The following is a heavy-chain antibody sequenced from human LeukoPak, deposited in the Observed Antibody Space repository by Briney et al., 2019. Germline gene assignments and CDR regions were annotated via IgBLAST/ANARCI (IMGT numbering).Heavy chain of an antibody. Sequence: GGSLRLSCAASGFTFDDYAMHWVRQAPGKGLEWVSGISWNSGSIGYADSVKGRFTISRDNAKNSLYLQMNSLRAEDTALYYCAKDKLKEGYCSGGSCSFYSWGQGTLVTVSS. V-gene: IGHV3-9*01. CDR1: GFTFDDYA. CDR2: ISWNSGSI. J-gene: IGHJ4*02. D-gene: IGHD2-15*01. CDR3: AKDKLKEGYCSGGSCSFYS.